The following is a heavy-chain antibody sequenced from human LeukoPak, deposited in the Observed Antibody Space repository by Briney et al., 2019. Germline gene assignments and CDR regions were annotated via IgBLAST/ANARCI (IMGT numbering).Heavy chain of an antibody. D-gene: IGHD2-15*01. V-gene: IGHV1-69*04. Sequence: GSSVKVSCKASGGTFSSYAISWVRQAPGQGLEWMGRIIPILGIANYAQKYQGRVTITADKSTSTAYMELSSLRSEDTAVYYCARDPARGYCSGGSCSPAWEDAFDIWGQGTMVTVSS. J-gene: IGHJ3*02. CDR1: GGTFSSYA. CDR3: ARDPARGYCSGGSCSPAWEDAFDI. CDR2: IIPILGIA.